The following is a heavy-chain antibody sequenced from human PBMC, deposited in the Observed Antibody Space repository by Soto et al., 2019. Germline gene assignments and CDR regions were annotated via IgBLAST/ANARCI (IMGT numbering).Heavy chain of an antibody. D-gene: IGHD6-13*01. Sequence: GGSLRLSCAASGFTFSNYGMHWVRQAPGKGLEWVAVITYDGSIRYYADSVKGRFTISRDNSKNTLFLEMNSLRAEDTAVYYCAKRHGGAAAGSRQAFDIWGQGTMVTVSS. CDR1: GFTFSNYG. J-gene: IGHJ3*02. V-gene: IGHV3-30*18. CDR3: AKRHGGAAAGSRQAFDI. CDR2: ITYDGSIR.